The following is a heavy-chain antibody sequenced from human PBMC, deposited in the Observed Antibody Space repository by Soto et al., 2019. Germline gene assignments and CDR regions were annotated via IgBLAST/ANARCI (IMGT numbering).Heavy chain of an antibody. J-gene: IGHJ3*02. V-gene: IGHV1-69*02. CDR1: GGTFSSYT. D-gene: IGHD6-13*01. CDR3: ARVGVAAAGNDAFDI. Sequence: ASVKVSCKASGGTFSSYTISWVRQAPGQGLEWMGRIIPILGIANYAQKFQGRVTITADKSTSTAYMELSSLRSEDTAVYYCARVGVAAAGNDAFDIWGQGTMVTVSS. CDR2: IIPILGIA.